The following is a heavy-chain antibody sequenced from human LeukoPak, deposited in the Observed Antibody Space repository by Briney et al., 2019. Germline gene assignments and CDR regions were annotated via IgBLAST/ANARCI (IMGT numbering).Heavy chain of an antibody. CDR2: IKSKTDGGTT. J-gene: IGHJ5*02. CDR1: GFTFSNAW. D-gene: IGHD3-3*01. Sequence: GGSLRLSCAASGFTFSNAWMSWVRQAPGKGLEWVGRIKSKTDGGTTDYAAPVKGRFTISRDDSKNTPYLQMDSLKTEDTALYYCTTRITIFGVVLGPWGQGTLVTVSS. V-gene: IGHV3-15*01. CDR3: TTRITIFGVVLGP.